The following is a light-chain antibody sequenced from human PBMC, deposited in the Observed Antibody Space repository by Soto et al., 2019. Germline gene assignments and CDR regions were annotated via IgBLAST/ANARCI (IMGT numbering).Light chain of an antibody. V-gene: IGKV3-20*01. J-gene: IGKJ4*01. CDR3: QQYSKTPLT. CDR2: GAS. Sequence: EIVLTQSPGTLALSPGERATLSCRASQSVSSNYLAWYQQKPGQAPRLLIYGASSRATGIPDRFSGSESGTDFTLTISRLESEDFAVYYCQQYSKTPLTFGGGTKVEIK. CDR1: QSVSSNY.